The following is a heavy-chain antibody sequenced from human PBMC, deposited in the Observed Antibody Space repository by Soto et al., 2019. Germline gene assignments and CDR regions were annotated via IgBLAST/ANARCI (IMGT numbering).Heavy chain of an antibody. CDR2: IIPIFGTA. CDR3: AKPVAQQPAHYYYYGMDV. CDR1: GGTVSSYA. D-gene: IGHD6-13*01. J-gene: IGHJ6*02. V-gene: IGHV1-69*01. Sequence: QVQLVQSGAEVKKPGSSVKVSCKASGGTVSSYAISWVRQAPGQGLEWMGGIIPIFGTANYAQKFQGRVTITADESTSTAYMELSSLRSEDTAVYYCAKPVAQQPAHYYYYGMDVWGQGTTVTVSS.